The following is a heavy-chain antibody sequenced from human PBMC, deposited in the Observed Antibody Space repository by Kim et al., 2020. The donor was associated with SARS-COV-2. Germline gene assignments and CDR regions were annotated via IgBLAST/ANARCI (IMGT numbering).Heavy chain of an antibody. V-gene: IGHV3-48*02. CDR1: GFTLKNHI. D-gene: IGHD3-10*01. CDR2: ITPRSTII. J-gene: IGHJ4*02. Sequence: GGSLRLSCEASGFTLKNHIMNWVRQAPGKGLEWVAYITPRSTIIYYANSVKGRFTISRDNDKNSLFLQMVRLRDAAMDVYYCASVGTATSGGIDSWGQG. CDR3: ASVGTATSGGIDS.